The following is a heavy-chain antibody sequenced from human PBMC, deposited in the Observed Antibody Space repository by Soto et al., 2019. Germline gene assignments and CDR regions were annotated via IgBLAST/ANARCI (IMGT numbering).Heavy chain of an antibody. CDR2: IGLYSDDT. V-gene: IGHV3-23*01. Sequence: DVQLLESGGGLVQPGESLRVSCAASGFTFSSYAMTWVRQAPGKGLDWVSSIGLYSDDTYYADSVKGRFTVSRDNSKNTLYLQMHSLRAVDTAVYYCAKHDYGAYKPYDMWGQGTIVTVSS. CDR3: AKHDYGAYKPYDM. CDR1: GFTFSSYA. J-gene: IGHJ3*02. D-gene: IGHD4-17*01.